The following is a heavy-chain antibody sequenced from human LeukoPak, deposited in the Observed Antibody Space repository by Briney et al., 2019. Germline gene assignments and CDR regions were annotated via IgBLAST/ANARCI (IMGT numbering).Heavy chain of an antibody. CDR2: IYAGGDT. CDR3: AKEGGLFDSSGYSES. J-gene: IGHJ5*02. D-gene: IGHD3-22*01. Sequence: GGSLRLSCAASGFAVSTNFMSWVRQAPGKGLEWVSVIYAGGDTYYADSVKGRFTISRDNSESTLYLQMNSLRAEDTAVYYCAKEGGLFDSSGYSESWGQGTLVSVSS. CDR1: GFAVSTNF. V-gene: IGHV3-53*01.